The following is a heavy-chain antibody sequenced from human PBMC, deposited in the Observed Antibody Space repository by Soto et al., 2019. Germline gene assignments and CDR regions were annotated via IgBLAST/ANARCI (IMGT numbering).Heavy chain of an antibody. V-gene: IGHV4-4*07. D-gene: IGHD1-1*01. CDR2: IYATGTT. J-gene: IGHJ5*02. CDR1: CASISGFY. CDR3: VRDGTKTLRVWFDP. Sequence: SETLSLTCTVSCASISGFYWSWIRKSAGKGLEWIGRIYATGTTDYNPSLKSRVMMSVDTSKEQFSLKLRSVTAADTAVYYCVRDGTKTLRVWFDPWGQGISVTVSS.